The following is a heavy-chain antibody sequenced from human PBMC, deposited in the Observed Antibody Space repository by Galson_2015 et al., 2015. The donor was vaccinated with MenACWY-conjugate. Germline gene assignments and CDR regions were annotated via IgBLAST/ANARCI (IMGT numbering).Heavy chain of an antibody. V-gene: IGHV1-46*01. D-gene: IGHD1-26*01. CDR2: INPSGGGT. Sequence: SVKVSCKASGYTFTTYYIHWLRQAPGEGLEWMGIINPSGGGTSHAQQFQGRVSMTRDMSTSTVYMKLSALTSDDTAVYYCAREGCFPATGNSWYFDLWGRGTPVTVSS. CDR3: AREGCFPATGNSWYFDL. J-gene: IGHJ2*01. CDR1: GYTFTTYY.